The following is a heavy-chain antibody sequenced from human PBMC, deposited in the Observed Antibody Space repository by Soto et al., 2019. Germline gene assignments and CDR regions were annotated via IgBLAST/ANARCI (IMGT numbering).Heavy chain of an antibody. CDR2: IYYSGST. CDR3: ARGSVDTAMVYYYYGMDV. D-gene: IGHD5-18*01. CDR1: GGSISSYY. Sequence: SETLSLTCTVSGGSISSYYWSWIRHPPGKGLEWIGYIYYSGSTNYNPSLKSRVTISVDTSKNQFSLKLSSVTAADTAVYYCARGSVDTAMVYYYYGMDVWGQGTTVTVSS. V-gene: IGHV4-59*01. J-gene: IGHJ6*02.